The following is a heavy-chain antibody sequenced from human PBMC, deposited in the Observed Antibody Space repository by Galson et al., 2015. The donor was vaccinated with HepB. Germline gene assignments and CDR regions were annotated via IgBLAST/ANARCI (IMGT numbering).Heavy chain of an antibody. Sequence: SLRLSCAASGFTFSRYVMSWVRQAPGKGLEWVSTISGSGASRYYADSVKGRFTISRDNSKNTLYLQMNSLRAEDTAVYYCAKAANEVVVAATPDYWGQGTLVTVSS. D-gene: IGHD2-15*01. J-gene: IGHJ4*02. V-gene: IGHV3-23*01. CDR3: AKAANEVVVAATPDY. CDR1: GFTFSRYV. CDR2: ISGSGASR.